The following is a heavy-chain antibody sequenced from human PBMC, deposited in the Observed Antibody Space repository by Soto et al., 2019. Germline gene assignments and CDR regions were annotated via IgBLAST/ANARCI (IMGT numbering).Heavy chain of an antibody. CDR2: IYYSGTT. J-gene: IGHJ6*02. CDR1: SASISSSSYT. D-gene: IGHD2-15*01. Sequence: QLQLQESGPGLVKPSETLSLTCTVSSASISSSSYTWGWIRQPPGKGLEWIGSIYYSGTTYYNPSSNSRIPASVDSSKNQYSLRVSSVPGADTAVYYYARLHGYRIRRTFHGHYAMDGWCRGKKLVVSS. V-gene: IGHV4-39*01. CDR3: ARLHGYRIRRTFHGHYAMDG.